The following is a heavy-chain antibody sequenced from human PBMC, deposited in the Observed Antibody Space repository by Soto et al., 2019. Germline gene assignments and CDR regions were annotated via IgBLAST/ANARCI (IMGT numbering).Heavy chain of an antibody. CDR1: GFTFSGSA. CDR3: TTGYSSSWFNDY. CDR2: IRSKANSYAT. J-gene: IGHJ4*02. D-gene: IGHD6-13*01. V-gene: IGHV3-73*01. Sequence: GGSLRLSCAASGFTFSGSAIHWVRQASGKGLEWVGRIRSKANSYATACPASGKGRLTISSDDSRNAAYLQMNSLKTGDTAVYYCTTGYSSSWFNDYWGQGTLVTVSS.